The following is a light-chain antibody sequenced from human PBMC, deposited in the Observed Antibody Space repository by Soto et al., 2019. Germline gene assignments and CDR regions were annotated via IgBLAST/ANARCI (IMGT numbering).Light chain of an antibody. Sequence: QPVLTQPASVSGSPGQSITISCVGTSCDIGDYNYVSWYQQHPGKVPKVIIYDVSNRPSGVSYRFSGTKSGNTASLTVSGLQAEDEADYYCCSYTRSGTLIFGTGTKVTVL. CDR2: DVS. V-gene: IGLV2-14*01. CDR3: CSYTRSGTLI. CDR1: SCDIGDYNY. J-gene: IGLJ1*01.